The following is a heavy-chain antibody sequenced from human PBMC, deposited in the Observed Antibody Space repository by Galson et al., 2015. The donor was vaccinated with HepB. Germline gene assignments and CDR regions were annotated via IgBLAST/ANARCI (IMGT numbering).Heavy chain of an antibody. CDR3: GRDETHDY. V-gene: IGHV3-48*02. Sequence: SLRLSCAASGFTFSSYSMNWVRQAPGKGLEWVSYIGSGSSSIYYADSVKGRFTISRDNAKNSLYLQMNSLRDEDTAVYFCGRDETHDYWGQGTLVTVSS. CDR2: IGSGSSSI. CDR1: GFTFSSYS. J-gene: IGHJ4*02.